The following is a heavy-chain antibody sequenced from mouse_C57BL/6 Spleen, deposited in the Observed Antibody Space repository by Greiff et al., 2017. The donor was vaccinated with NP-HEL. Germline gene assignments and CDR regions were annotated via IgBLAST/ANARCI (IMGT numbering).Heavy chain of an antibody. D-gene: IGHD1-1*01. CDR3: TGYYGSSHWYFDV. CDR2: ISSGGDYI. Sequence: EVHLVESGEGLVKPGGSLKLSCAASGFTFSSYAMSWVRQTPEKRLEWVAYISSGGDYIYYADTVKGRFTISRDNARNTLYLQMSSLKSEDTAMYYCTGYYGSSHWYFDVWGTGTTVTVSS. CDR1: GFTFSSYA. J-gene: IGHJ1*03. V-gene: IGHV5-9-1*02.